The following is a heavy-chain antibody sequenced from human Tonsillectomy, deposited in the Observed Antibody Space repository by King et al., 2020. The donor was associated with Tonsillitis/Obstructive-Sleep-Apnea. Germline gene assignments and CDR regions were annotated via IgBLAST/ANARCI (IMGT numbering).Heavy chain of an antibody. CDR3: ASLWIQVDS. V-gene: IGHV3-48*02. CDR1: GFTCSSYS. CDR2: ISSSGSSI. D-gene: IGHD5-18*01. Sequence: FQLVQSGGGLVQPGGSLRLSCAASGFTCSSYSMNWVRQAPGKGLEWFSYISSSGSSIYYADSLKGRFTISRDNAKNSLYLQMNSLRDEDTAVYYCASLWIQVDSWGQGTLVTVSS. J-gene: IGHJ4*02.